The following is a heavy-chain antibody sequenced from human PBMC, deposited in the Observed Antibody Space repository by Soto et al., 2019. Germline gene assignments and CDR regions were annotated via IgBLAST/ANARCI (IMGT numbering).Heavy chain of an antibody. J-gene: IGHJ6*04. Sequence: GHLVQSGAEVKKPGASVKVSCKASGYTFINYDVAWVRRAPGQGLEWMGWISISKGKTYYEQSLQRRVTMTTDTATTTTNMEVRSLRTVDMAMYYCARKGYIGHFGLGVWGEGNTVAVSS. CDR3: ARKGYIGHFGLGV. D-gene: IGHD5-12*01. CDR2: ISISKGKT. V-gene: IGHV1-18*03. CDR1: GYTFINYD.